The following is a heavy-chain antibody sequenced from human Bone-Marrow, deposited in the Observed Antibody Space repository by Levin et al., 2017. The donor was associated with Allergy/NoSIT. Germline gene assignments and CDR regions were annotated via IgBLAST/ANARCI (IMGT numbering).Heavy chain of an antibody. V-gene: IGHV1-8*01. D-gene: IGHD2-15*01. CDR1: GYTFTSYD. CDR3: ARGFCGGSCYRHYFDY. J-gene: IGHJ4*02. CDR2: MNPNSGNT. Sequence: ASVKVSCKASGYTFTSYDINWVRQATGQGLEWMGWMNPNSGNTGYAQKFQGRVTMTRNTSISTAYMELSSLRSEDTAVYYCARGFCGGSCYRHYFDYWGQGTLVTVSS.